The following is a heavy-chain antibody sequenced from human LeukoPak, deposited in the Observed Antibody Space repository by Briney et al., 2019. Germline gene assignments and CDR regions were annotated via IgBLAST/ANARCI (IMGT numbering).Heavy chain of an antibody. D-gene: IGHD3-22*01. CDR1: GFTFSDYY. CDR2: ISSSGSTI. V-gene: IGHV3-11*01. CDR3: ARDRRSHYYDSSGYP. Sequence: PGGSLRLSCAASGFTFSDYYMSWIRQAPGKGLEWVSYISSSGSTIYYADSVKGRFTISRDNAKNSLYLQMNSLRAEDTAVYYCARDRRSHYYDSSGYPWGQGTLVTVSS. J-gene: IGHJ5*02.